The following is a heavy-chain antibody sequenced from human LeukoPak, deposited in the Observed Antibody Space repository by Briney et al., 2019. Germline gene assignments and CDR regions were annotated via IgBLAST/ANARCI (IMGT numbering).Heavy chain of an antibody. Sequence: ASVKVSCKASGYTFTSYGISWVRQAAGQGLEWMGWISAYNGDTNYAQKLQGRVTMTTDTSTSTAYMELRSLRSDDTAVYYCAREVSRYDILTGYNYYYYYGMDVWGQGTTVTVSS. J-gene: IGHJ6*02. CDR2: ISAYNGDT. V-gene: IGHV1-18*01. CDR1: GYTFTSYG. D-gene: IGHD3-9*01. CDR3: AREVSRYDILTGYNYYYYYGMDV.